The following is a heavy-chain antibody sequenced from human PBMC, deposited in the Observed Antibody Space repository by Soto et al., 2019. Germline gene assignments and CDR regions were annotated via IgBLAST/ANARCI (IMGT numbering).Heavy chain of an antibody. J-gene: IGHJ6*02. Sequence: SETLSLTCAVYGGSFSGYYWSWIRQPPGKGLEWIGEINHSGSTNYNPSLKSRVTISVDTSKNQFSLKLSSVTAADTAVYYCARGLAWVVTAIPYGMDVWGQGTTVTISS. D-gene: IGHD2-21*02. CDR1: GGSFSGYY. V-gene: IGHV4-34*01. CDR3: ARGLAWVVTAIPYGMDV. CDR2: INHSGST.